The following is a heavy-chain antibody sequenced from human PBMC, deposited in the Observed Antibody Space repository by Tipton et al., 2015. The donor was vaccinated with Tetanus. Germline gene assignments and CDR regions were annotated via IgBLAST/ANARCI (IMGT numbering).Heavy chain of an antibody. D-gene: IGHD2-2*01. J-gene: IGHJ2*01. CDR2: IYYSGST. CDR1: GGSISSSSYY. CDR3: ASTIESAAANWYFDL. Sequence: TLSLTCTVSGGSISSSSYYWGWIRQPPGKGLEWIGSIYYSGSTYYNPSLKSRVTISVDTSKNQFSLKLSSVTAADTAVYYCASTIESAAANWYFDLWARGTLVTVSS. V-gene: IGHV4-39*01.